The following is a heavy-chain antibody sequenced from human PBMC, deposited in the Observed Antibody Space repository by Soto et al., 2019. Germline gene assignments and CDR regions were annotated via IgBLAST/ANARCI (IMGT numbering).Heavy chain of an antibody. V-gene: IGHV1-18*01. D-gene: IGHD4-4*01. J-gene: IGHJ4*02. CDR2: IGPHSGNP. CDR3: ARFEFSNYVIDY. CDR1: GYNFTNFG. Sequence: ASVKVSCKASGYNFTNFGMSWVRQAPGQGLEWLGWIGPHSGNPNYAQRFQGRGTMTTDTSTSTAYMELRTLKSDDTAVYFCARFEFSNYVIDYWAQGTLVTVSS.